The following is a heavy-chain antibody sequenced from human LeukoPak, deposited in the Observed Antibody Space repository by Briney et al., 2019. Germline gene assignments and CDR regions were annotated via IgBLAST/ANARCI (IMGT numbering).Heavy chain of an antibody. V-gene: IGHV4-30-2*01. Sequence: PSETLSLTCTVSGGSISSGGYYWSWIRQPPGKGLEWIGYIYHSGSTYCNPSLKSRVTISVDRSKNQFSLKLSSVTAADTAVYYCARGPGIAVAGELDYWGQGTLVTVSS. D-gene: IGHD6-19*01. CDR1: GGSISSGGYY. CDR3: ARGPGIAVAGELDY. J-gene: IGHJ4*02. CDR2: IYHSGST.